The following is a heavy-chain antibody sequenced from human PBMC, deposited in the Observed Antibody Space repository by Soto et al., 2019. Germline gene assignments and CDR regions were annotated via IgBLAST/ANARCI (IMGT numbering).Heavy chain of an antibody. CDR2: INPNSGGT. Sequence: QVQLVQSGAEVKKPGASVKVSCKASGYTFTGYYMHWVRQAPGQGLEWMGWINPNSGGTNYAQKFQGRVTMTRDTSISTAYMELSRLRSDDTAVYYCAREFTMVRGVIITGLSWYFDYWGQGTLVTVSS. CDR1: GYTFTGYY. D-gene: IGHD3-10*01. CDR3: AREFTMVRGVIITGLSWYFDY. J-gene: IGHJ4*02. V-gene: IGHV1-2*02.